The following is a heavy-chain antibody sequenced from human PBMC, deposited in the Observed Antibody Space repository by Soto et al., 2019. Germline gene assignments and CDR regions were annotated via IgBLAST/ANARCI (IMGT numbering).Heavy chain of an antibody. V-gene: IGHV3-30-3*01. J-gene: IGHJ6*02. Sequence: QVQLVESGGGVVQPGRSLRLSCAASGFTFSSYAMHWVRQAPGKGLEWVAVISYDGSNKYYADSVKGRFTISRDNSKNTLYLQMNSLRAEDTAVYYCARGGLRFLEWLSHYYYYGMDVWGQGTTVTVSS. CDR2: ISYDGSNK. D-gene: IGHD3-3*01. CDR3: ARGGLRFLEWLSHYYYYGMDV. CDR1: GFTFSSYA.